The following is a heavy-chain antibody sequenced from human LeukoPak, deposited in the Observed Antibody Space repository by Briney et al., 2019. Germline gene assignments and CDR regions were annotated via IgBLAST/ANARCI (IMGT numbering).Heavy chain of an antibody. CDR3: ARPSGTEQWLVLDYFDY. D-gene: IGHD6-19*01. Sequence: GGSLRLSCAASGFTFSSYSMNWVRQAPGKGLEWVSYISSSSSTIYYADSVKGRFTISGDNAKNSLYLQMNSLRAEDTAVYYCARPSGTEQWLVLDYFDYWGQGTLVTVSS. CDR2: ISSSSSTI. J-gene: IGHJ4*02. CDR1: GFTFSSYS. V-gene: IGHV3-48*01.